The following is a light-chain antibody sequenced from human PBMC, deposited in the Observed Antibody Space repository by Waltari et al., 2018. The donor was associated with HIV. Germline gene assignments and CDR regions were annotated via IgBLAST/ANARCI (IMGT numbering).Light chain of an antibody. J-gene: IGLJ2*01. CDR1: SSDVGAYDF. V-gene: IGLV2-14*01. Sequence: QSALTQPASVSGSPGQSITVSCTGTSSDVGAYDFVSWYQQTPGTAPQLVIYEVSYRPAGIYNRFAGSKPGNTASLTISGLQTEDEADYYCSSFTTSNYLLFGGGTKVTVL. CDR3: SSFTTSNYLL. CDR2: EVS.